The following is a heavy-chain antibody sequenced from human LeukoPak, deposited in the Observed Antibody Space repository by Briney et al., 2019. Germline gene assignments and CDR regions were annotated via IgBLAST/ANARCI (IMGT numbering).Heavy chain of an antibody. CDR3: TTVGRYYYYGMDV. CDR2: IKSKTDGGTT. V-gene: IGHV3-15*01. CDR1: GFTFSNAW. Sequence: PGGSLRLSCAASGFTFSNAWMSWVRQAPGKGLEWVGRIKSKTDGGTTDYAAPVKGRFTISRDDSKNTLYLQMNSLKTEDTAVYYWTTVGRYYYYGMDVWGQGTTVTVSS. J-gene: IGHJ6*02.